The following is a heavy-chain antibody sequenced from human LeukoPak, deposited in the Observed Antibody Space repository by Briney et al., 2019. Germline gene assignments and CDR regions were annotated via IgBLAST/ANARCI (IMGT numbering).Heavy chain of an antibody. D-gene: IGHD5-18*01. CDR1: GSTFSDYY. CDR2: ISSSGSTI. V-gene: IGHV3-11*04. J-gene: IGHJ4*02. Sequence: GGSLRLSCAASGSTFSDYYMSWIRQAPGKGLEWVSYISSSGSTIYYADSVKGRFTISRDNAKNSLYLQMNSLRAEDTAVYYCARDSALRDTAMVKTFDYWGQGTLVTVSS. CDR3: ARDSALRDTAMVKTFDY.